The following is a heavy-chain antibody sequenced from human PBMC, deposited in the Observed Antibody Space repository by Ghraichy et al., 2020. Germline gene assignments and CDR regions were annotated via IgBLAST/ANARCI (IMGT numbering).Heavy chain of an antibody. Sequence: GGSLRLSCAAAGFTFSSHAMSWVRQAPGKGLEWVSVISGADYSTYYADSVKGRFTISRDNSKNTLYLQLNGLRAEDTAIYYCATSQQKIEHWGQGTLVPVSS. CDR1: GFTFSSHA. CDR3: ATSQQKIEH. CDR2: ISGADYST. J-gene: IGHJ4*02. D-gene: IGHD6-13*01. V-gene: IGHV3-23*01.